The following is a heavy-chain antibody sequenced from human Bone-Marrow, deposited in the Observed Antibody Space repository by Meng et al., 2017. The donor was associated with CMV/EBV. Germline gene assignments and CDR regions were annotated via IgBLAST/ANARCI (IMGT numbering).Heavy chain of an antibody. CDR2: VYASGCT. J-gene: IGHJ5*02. V-gene: IGHV4-4*07. CDR3: AGEVVVVPAAIAVRPYNWFDP. CDR1: SSYY. D-gene: IGHD2-2*02. Sequence: SSYYWGWIRRPAGKGLEWIGRVYASGCTDYNPSHKGRVTMSVDTSKNKFSLKLSSVTAADTAVYYCAGEVVVVPAAIAVRPYNWFDPWGQGTLVTVSS.